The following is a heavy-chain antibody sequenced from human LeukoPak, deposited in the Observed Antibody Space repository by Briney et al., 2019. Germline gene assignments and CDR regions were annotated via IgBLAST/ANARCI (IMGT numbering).Heavy chain of an antibody. J-gene: IGHJ4*02. CDR2: INPDSGGT. V-gene: IGHV1-2*02. Sequence: ASVKVSCKASGYTFTGYYMHWVRQAPGQGLEWMGWINPDSGGTNYAQKFQGRVTMTRDTSISTAYLELSWLRSDDTAVYYCARVDNTFGGLIGNTVDYWGQGTLVTVSS. CDR3: ARVDNTFGGLIGNTVDY. CDR1: GYTFTGYY. D-gene: IGHD3-16*02.